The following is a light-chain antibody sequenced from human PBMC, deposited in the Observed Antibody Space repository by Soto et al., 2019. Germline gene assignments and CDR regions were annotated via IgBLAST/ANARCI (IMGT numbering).Light chain of an antibody. CDR1: QSVSSSY. CDR2: AAS. Sequence: EIVLAQSPGTLSLSPGERATLSCRASQSVSSSYLAWYQQKPGQAPSLLIYAASNRAAGIPDRFSGSGSGTDFTLTISRLEPEDLAVYYCQQYGSSPPWSFGQGTKVEIK. V-gene: IGKV3-20*01. J-gene: IGKJ1*01. CDR3: QQYGSSPPWS.